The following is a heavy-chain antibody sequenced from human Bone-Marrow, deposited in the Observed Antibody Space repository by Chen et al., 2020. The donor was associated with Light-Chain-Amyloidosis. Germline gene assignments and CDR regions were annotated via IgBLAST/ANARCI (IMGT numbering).Heavy chain of an antibody. V-gene: IGHV3-30-3*01. CDR1: GFTFSSYA. Sequence: VESGGGVVQPGRSLRLSCAASGFTFSSYAMHWVRQAPGKGLEWVAVISYDGSNKYYADSVKGRFTISRDNSKNTLYLQMNSLRAEDTAVYYCARVLDARLRYVDCRWGVDYWGQGTLVTVSS. D-gene: IGHD3-9*01. CDR3: ARVLDARLRYVDCRWGVDY. CDR2: ISYDGSNK. J-gene: IGHJ4*02.